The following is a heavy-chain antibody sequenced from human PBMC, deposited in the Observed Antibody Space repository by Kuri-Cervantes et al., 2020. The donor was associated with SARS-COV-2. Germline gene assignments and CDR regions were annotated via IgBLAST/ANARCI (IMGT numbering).Heavy chain of an antibody. V-gene: IGHV1-69*13. Sequence: SVKVSCKASGGTFSSYAISWVRQAPGQELEWMGGIIPIFGTANYAQKFQGRVTITADESTSTAYMELSSLRSEDTAVYYCASLGDAGDLSPPFDYWGQGTLVTVSS. CDR2: IIPIFGTA. CDR1: GGTFSSYA. CDR3: ASLGDAGDLSPPFDY. J-gene: IGHJ4*02. D-gene: IGHD3-16*01.